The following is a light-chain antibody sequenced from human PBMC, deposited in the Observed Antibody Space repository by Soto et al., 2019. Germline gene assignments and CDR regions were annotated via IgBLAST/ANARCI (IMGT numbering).Light chain of an antibody. CDR1: QGISSY. J-gene: IGKJ4*01. CDR3: QQVNSYPLT. Sequence: DIQLTQSPSFLSASVGDRVTITCRASQGISSYLAWYQQKPGKAPKLLIYAASTLQSGVPSRFSGSGSGTESTLTISSLQPEDVATYYCQQVNSYPLTFGGGTKVDIK. V-gene: IGKV1-9*01. CDR2: AAS.